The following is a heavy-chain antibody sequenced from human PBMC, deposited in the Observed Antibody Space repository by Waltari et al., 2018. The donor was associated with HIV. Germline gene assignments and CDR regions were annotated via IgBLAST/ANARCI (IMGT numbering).Heavy chain of an antibody. D-gene: IGHD6-13*01. Sequence: QITLKESGPTLVKPTQTLTLTCTFSSFSLSTTGVPGAWIRQSPGKALEWLALIYWDDDKRYSPSLKSRLTITKDTPKNQVVLTMTNMDPVETATYYCAHSLRHYSSRWTFDYWGQGTLVTVSS. CDR1: SFSLSTTGVP. CDR3: AHSLRHYSSRWTFDY. CDR2: IYWDDDK. V-gene: IGHV2-5*02. J-gene: IGHJ4*02.